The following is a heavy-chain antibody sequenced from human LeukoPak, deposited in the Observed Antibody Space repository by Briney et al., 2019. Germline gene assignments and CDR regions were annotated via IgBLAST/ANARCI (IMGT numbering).Heavy chain of an antibody. V-gene: IGHV4-39*01. D-gene: IGHD3-22*01. Sequence: SETLSLTCTVSGGSISSGSYYWGWIRQPPGKGLEWIGSIYYSGSTYYNPSLKSRVTISVDTSKNQFSLKLSSVTAADTAVYYCARTVMYYYDSSAGNWFDPWGQGTLVTVSS. CDR3: ARTVMYYYDSSAGNWFDP. CDR1: GGSISSGSYY. CDR2: IYYSGST. J-gene: IGHJ5*02.